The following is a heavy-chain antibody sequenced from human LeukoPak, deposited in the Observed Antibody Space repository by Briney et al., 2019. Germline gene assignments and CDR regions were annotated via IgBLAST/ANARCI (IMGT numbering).Heavy chain of an antibody. CDR2: INAGNGKA. D-gene: IGHD5-12*01. Sequence: ASVKVSCKASGYIFTNYAIHWVRQAPGQRLEWMGWINAGNGKANYSQKFRGRVTLIRDTSASTAYMELSSLRSEDTAVYYCARDRYDLLSYYYYGMDVWGQGTTVTVSS. CDR3: ARDRYDLLSYYYYGMDV. CDR1: GYIFTNYA. J-gene: IGHJ6*02. V-gene: IGHV1-3*01.